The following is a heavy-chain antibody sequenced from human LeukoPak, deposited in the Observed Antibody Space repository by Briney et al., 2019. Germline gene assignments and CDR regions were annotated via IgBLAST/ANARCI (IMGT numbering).Heavy chain of an antibody. CDR1: GFSLTYDW. Sequence: PGGSLRLSCAASGFSLTYDWMSWVRQAPGKGLEWVGRIKGKTDGGATDYAAPVKGRFTVSRDDSQNMVYLQMISLKTEDTAVYYCTRDRYCSSTSCPFAFDVWGQGTVVIVSS. D-gene: IGHD2-2*01. CDR2: IKGKTDGGAT. CDR3: TRDRYCSSTSCPFAFDV. V-gene: IGHV3-15*01. J-gene: IGHJ3*01.